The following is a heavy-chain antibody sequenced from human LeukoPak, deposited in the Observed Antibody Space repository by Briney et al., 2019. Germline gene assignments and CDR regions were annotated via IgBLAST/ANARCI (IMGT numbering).Heavy chain of an antibody. J-gene: IGHJ6*02. Sequence: SETLSLTCAVHGGSFSGYYWSWIRQPPGKGLEWIGEINHSGSTNYNPSLKSRVTISVDTSKNQFSLKLSSVTAADTAVYYCARGRGSGSYYYYGMDVWGQGTTVTVSS. CDR1: GGSFSGYY. V-gene: IGHV4-34*01. D-gene: IGHD3-10*01. CDR3: ARGRGSGSYYYYGMDV. CDR2: INHSGST.